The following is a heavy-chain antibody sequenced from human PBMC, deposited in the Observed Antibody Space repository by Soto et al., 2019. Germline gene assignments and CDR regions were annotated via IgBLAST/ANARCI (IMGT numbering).Heavy chain of an antibody. D-gene: IGHD7-27*01. CDR1: GGSISSSNW. V-gene: IGHV4-4*02. CDR3: ARDSALTGRSNWYFDL. Sequence: SETLSLTCAVSGGSISSSNWWSWVRQPPGKGLEWIGEIYHSGSTNYNPSLKSRVTLSVDKSKNQFSLKLSSVTAADTAAYYCARDSALTGRSNWYFDLWGRGALVTVSS. CDR2: IYHSGST. J-gene: IGHJ2*01.